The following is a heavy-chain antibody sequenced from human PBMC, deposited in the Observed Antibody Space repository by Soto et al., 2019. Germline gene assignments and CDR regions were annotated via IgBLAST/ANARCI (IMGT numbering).Heavy chain of an antibody. V-gene: IGHV4-34*01. D-gene: IGHD1-26*01. Sequence: QVQLQQWGAGLLKPSETLSLTCAVYGESFSGYYWSWIRQPPGKGLEWIGEINHSGSTNFNPSLKSRVTISVDTSKNQFSLKLSSVTAADTAVYYCARGKAIVGATFDYWGQGTLVTVSS. CDR3: ARGKAIVGATFDY. CDR2: INHSGST. CDR1: GESFSGYY. J-gene: IGHJ4*02.